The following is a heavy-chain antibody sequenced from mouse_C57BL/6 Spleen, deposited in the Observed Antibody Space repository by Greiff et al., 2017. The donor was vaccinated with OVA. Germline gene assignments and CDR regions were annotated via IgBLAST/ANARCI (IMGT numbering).Heavy chain of an antibody. J-gene: IGHJ3*01. V-gene: IGHV1-15*01. D-gene: IGHD1-1*01. Sequence: QVQLQQSGAELVRPGASVTLSCKASGYTFTDYEMHWVKQTPVHGLEWIGAIDPETGGTAYNQKFKGKAILTADKSSSTAYMELRSLTSEASAVYYCTREMGDGSAFAYWGQGTLVTVSA. CDR3: TREMGDGSAFAY. CDR1: GYTFTDYE. CDR2: IDPETGGT.